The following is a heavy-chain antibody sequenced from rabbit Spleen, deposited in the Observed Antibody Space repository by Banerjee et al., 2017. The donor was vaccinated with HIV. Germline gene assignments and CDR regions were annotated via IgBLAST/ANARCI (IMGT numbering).Heavy chain of an antibody. CDR2: INTATGKP. CDR1: GVSFSSNHY. J-gene: IGHJ6*01. D-gene: IGHD1-1*01. CDR3: AKDLTDVIGWNFGL. V-gene: IGHV1S40*01. Sequence: QSLEASGGDLVKPGASLTLTCTASGVSFSSNHYMCWVRQAPGKGLEWIACINTATGKPVYATWAKGRFAISRTSSTTVTLQMTSLTAADTATYFCAKDLTDVIGWNFGLWGPGTLVTVS.